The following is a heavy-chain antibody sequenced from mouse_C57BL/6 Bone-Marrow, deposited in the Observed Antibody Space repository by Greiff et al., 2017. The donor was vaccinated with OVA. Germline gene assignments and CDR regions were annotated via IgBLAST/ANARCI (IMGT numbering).Heavy chain of an antibody. Sequence: EVKLMESGPGLVKPSQSLSLTCSVTGYSITSGYYWNWIRQFPGNKLEWMGYISYDGSNNYNPSLKNRISITRDTSKNQFFLKLNSVTTEDTATYYCARDLRITTVVADWYFDVWGTGTTVTVSS. CDR2: ISYDGSN. CDR1: GYSITSGYY. CDR3: ARDLRITTVVADWYFDV. D-gene: IGHD1-1*01. V-gene: IGHV3-6*01. J-gene: IGHJ1*03.